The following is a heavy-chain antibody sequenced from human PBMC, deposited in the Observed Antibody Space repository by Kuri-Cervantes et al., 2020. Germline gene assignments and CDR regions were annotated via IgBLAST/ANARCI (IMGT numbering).Heavy chain of an antibody. Sequence: GSLRLSCVVSGGSITSNNWWSWVRQPPEKGLEWIGEIHHSGNTNYNPSLQSRVTISVDKSKNQFSLKLSSVTAADTAVYYCARSFGANHYYGMDVWGQGTTVTVSS. D-gene: IGHD3-10*01. V-gene: IGHV4-4*02. J-gene: IGHJ6*02. CDR1: GGSITSNNW. CDR3: ARSFGANHYYGMDV. CDR2: IHHSGNT.